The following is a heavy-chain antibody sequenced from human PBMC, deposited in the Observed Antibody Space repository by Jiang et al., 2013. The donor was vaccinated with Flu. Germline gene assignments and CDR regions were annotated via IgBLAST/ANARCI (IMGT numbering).Heavy chain of an antibody. D-gene: IGHD1-1*01. CDR3: AAAPHYRLEGHQFYDYYYVDV. CDR1: GGTLSSYA. J-gene: IGHJ6*03. V-gene: IGHV1-69*01. Sequence: KPGSSLRVSCKASGGTLSSYASNWVRQAPGQGLEWMGGIIPIFGTTEYAQKFQGRVTITADESTGTAYMELSSLRSEDTAVYYCAAAPHYRLEGHQFYDYYYVDVWGKGTTVTVSS. CDR2: IIPIFGTT.